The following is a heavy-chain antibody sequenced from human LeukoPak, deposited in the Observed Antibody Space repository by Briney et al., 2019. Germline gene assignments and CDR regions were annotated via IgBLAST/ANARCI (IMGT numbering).Heavy chain of an antibody. CDR2: INHSGST. CDR1: DGSLSDYY. V-gene: IGHV4-34*01. Sequence: PSETLSLTCGVYDGSLSDYYWNWIRQPPGKGLEWIAEINHSGSTNYNPSLTSRVTMSIDTSKNQFSLRLSSVTAADTAVYYCARPRRVGATSNWFDPWGQGTLVTVSS. J-gene: IGHJ5*02. D-gene: IGHD1-26*01. CDR3: ARPRRVGATSNWFDP.